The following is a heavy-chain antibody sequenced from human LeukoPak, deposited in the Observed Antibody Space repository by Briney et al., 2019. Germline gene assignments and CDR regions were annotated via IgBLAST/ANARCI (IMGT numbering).Heavy chain of an antibody. J-gene: IGHJ5*02. CDR2: IYYSGST. CDR3: ARDPISMDTAMEKNWFDP. D-gene: IGHD5-18*01. V-gene: IGHV4-39*07. CDR1: GGSISSSSYY. Sequence: SETLSLTCTVSGGSISSSSYYWGWIRQPPGKGLEWIGSIYYSGSTYYNPSLKSRVTISVDTSKNQFSLKLSSVTAADTAVYYCARDPISMDTAMEKNWFDPWGQGTLVTVSS.